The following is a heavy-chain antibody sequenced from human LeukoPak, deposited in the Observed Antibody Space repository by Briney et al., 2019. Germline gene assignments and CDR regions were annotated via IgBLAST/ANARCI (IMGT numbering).Heavy chain of an antibody. Sequence: PGGSLRLSCAASGFTFSSYAMSWIRQPAGKGLEWIGRIHSNGGFTHNPSLKSRVTMETDTYKNEVSLKLTSVTAADTAIYYCARNTYCYENNCDLRGHWFDPWGQGTLVIVAS. V-gene: IGHV4-59*10. D-gene: IGHD3-16*02. J-gene: IGHJ5*02. CDR1: GFTFSSYA. CDR2: IHSNGGF. CDR3: ARNTYCYENNCDLRGHWFDP.